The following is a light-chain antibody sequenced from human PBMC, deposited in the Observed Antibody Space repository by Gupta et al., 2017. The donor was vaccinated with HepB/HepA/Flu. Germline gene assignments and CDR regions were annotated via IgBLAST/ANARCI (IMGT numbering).Light chain of an antibody. CDR3: RLYDGGAWV. CDR2: ITS. Sequence: TVVPQVPSLTVSPGGTVTHTSASSTGTVTSAFYPNWFQQKPEQAPRALIYITSNNPAWTPARFSGSRRMGKATLTLSGGQTEDEDDYYCRLYDGGAWVFGGGTKLTVL. CDR1: TGTVTSAFY. V-gene: IGLV7-43*01. J-gene: IGLJ3*02.